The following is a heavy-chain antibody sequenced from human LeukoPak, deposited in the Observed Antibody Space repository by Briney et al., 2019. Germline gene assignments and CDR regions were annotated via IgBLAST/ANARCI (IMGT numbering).Heavy chain of an antibody. CDR1: GFTFSSYG. Sequence: PGGSLRLSCAASGFTFSSYGMHWVRRAPGKGLEWVAFIRYDGSNKYYADSVKGRFTISRDNSKNTLYLQMNSLRAEDTAVYYCAKDRSGRTTTPYYFDYWGQGTLVTVSS. V-gene: IGHV3-30*02. D-gene: IGHD1-26*01. CDR3: AKDRSGRTTTPYYFDY. J-gene: IGHJ4*02. CDR2: IRYDGSNK.